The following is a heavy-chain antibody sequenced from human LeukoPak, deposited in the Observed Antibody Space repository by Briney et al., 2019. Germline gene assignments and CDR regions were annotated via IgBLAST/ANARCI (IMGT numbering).Heavy chain of an antibody. CDR2: ISAYNGNT. Sequence: ASVKVSCKASGYTFTSYGISWVRQAPGQGLEWMGWISAYNGNTNYAQKLQGRVTMTTDTSTSTAYMELRSLRSDDTAVYYCARYLAYYYDSSGYKYFDYWGQGTLVTVSS. J-gene: IGHJ4*02. CDR1: GYTFTSYG. V-gene: IGHV1-18*01. CDR3: ARYLAYYYDSSGYKYFDY. D-gene: IGHD3-22*01.